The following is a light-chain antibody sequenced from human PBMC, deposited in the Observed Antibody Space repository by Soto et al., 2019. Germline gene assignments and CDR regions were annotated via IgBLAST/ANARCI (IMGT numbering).Light chain of an antibody. CDR3: QKYNIPPRT. CDR2: AAS. Sequence: DIQMTQSPSSLSASVGDRVTITCRASQGIGKYLAWYQQKPGKVPKLLIYAASTLQSGVPSRFSGRGSETDFTLTISSLQPEDCATYYCQKYNIPPRTFGQGTKVEIK. V-gene: IGKV1-27*01. CDR1: QGIGKY. J-gene: IGKJ1*01.